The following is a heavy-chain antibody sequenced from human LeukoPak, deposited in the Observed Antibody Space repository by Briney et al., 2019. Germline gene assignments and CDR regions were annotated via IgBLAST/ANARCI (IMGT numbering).Heavy chain of an antibody. CDR3: AREGGFYRPLDY. V-gene: IGHV4-4*02. D-gene: IGHD3-3*01. CDR2: VHLDGRT. Sequence: SETLSLTCDVSGGSVTSTNWCTCVRQPPGKGLEWIVEVHLDGRTNYNPSLKSRLIMSVDLPENHISLKLTSVTAADTAVYYCAREGGFYRPLDYSGQGTLVTVS. J-gene: IGHJ4*02. CDR1: GGSVTSTNW.